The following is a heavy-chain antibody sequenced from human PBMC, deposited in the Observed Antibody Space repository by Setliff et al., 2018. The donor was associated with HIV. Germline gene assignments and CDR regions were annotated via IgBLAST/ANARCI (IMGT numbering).Heavy chain of an antibody. CDR1: GFTVSSSY. Sequence: GGSLRLSCEASGFTVSSSYMVWVRQAPGKGLEWVSTIYSDGSTYHRDSVKGRFTLSRDNSNNTVYLQVGSLRPDDTAMYYCARSRPYNSALDNWGQGTLVTVSS. V-gene: IGHV3-66*02. J-gene: IGHJ4*02. D-gene: IGHD6-25*01. CDR3: ARSRPYNSALDN. CDR2: IYSDGST.